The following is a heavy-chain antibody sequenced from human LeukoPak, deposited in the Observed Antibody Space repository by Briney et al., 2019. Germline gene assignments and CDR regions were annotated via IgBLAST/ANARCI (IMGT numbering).Heavy chain of an antibody. CDR3: ARDDLGYCSSTSCWRPLDY. D-gene: IGHD2-2*01. CDR2: INSDGSTT. CDR1: GFTFSSYG. J-gene: IGHJ4*02. V-gene: IGHV3-74*01. Sequence: GGSLRLSCAASGFTFSSYGMHWVRQGPGKGLVWVSRINSDGSTTNYADSVKGRFTISRDNAKNSLYLQMNSLRAEDTAVYYCARDDLGYCSSTSCWRPLDYWGQGTLVTVSS.